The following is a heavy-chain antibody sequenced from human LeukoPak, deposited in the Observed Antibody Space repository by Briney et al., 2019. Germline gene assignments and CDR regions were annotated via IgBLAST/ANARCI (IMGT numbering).Heavy chain of an antibody. J-gene: IGHJ3*02. Sequence: GGSLRLSCAASGFTFSSYAMSWVRQAPGKGLEWVSAISGSGGSTYYADSVKGRFTISRDNSKNTLYLQMNSLRAEDTAVYYCAREKTTVVTPDDAFDIWGQGTMVTVSS. CDR3: AREKTTVVTPDDAFDI. D-gene: IGHD4-23*01. CDR2: ISGSGGST. V-gene: IGHV3-23*01. CDR1: GFTFSSYA.